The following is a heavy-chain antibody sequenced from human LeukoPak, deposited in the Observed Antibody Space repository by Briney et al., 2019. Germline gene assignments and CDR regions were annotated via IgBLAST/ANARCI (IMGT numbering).Heavy chain of an antibody. CDR1: GYRFTSYW. V-gene: IGHV5-10-1*01. CDR2: IDPSDSHT. Sequence: GESLKISCKGSGYRFTSYWISWVRQMPGKGLEWMGRIDPSDSHTNYSPSFQGHVTISADKSISTAYLQWSSMKASDTAMYYCGVHVYCCSTSCYAAFDIWGQGTMVTVSS. D-gene: IGHD2-2*01. CDR3: GVHVYCCSTSCYAAFDI. J-gene: IGHJ3*02.